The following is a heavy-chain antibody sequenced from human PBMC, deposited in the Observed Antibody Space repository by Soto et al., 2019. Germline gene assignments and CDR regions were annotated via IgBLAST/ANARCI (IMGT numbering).Heavy chain of an antibody. CDR1: GGSISSGGYY. CDR3: ATLEATYGDYPNWFDP. Sequence: QVQLQESGPGLVKPSQTLSLTCTVSGGSISSGGYYWSWIRQHPGKGLEWIGYIYYSGSTYYNPSLKSRVTISVDTSKNQFSLKLSSVTAADTAVYYCATLEATYGDYPNWFDPWGQGTLVTVSS. CDR2: IYYSGST. D-gene: IGHD4-17*01. V-gene: IGHV4-31*03. J-gene: IGHJ5*02.